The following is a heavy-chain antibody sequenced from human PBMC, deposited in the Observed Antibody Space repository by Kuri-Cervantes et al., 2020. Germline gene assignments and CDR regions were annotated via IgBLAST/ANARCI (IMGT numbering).Heavy chain of an antibody. Sequence: SETLSLTCTVSGDSIRSSDYYWVWIRQPPGKGLEWIGSIYFNGRTYYNPSLESRVTISVDTSKTQFSLKLSSVTAADTAVYYCARGMTSDYFDYWGQGTLVTVSS. V-gene: IGHV4-39*02. CDR2: IYFNGRT. CDR1: GDSIRSSDYY. CDR3: ARGMTSDYFDY. J-gene: IGHJ4*02. D-gene: IGHD4-17*01.